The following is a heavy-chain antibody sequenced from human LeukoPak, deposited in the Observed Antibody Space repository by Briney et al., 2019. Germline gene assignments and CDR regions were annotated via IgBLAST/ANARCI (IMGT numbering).Heavy chain of an antibody. D-gene: IGHD2-15*01. J-gene: IGHJ3*02. CDR2: IIPIFGTA. V-gene: IGHV1-69*13. CDR1: GGTFSSYA. Sequence: GASVKVSCKASGGTFSSYAISWVRQAPGQGLEWMGGIIPIFGTANYAQKFQGRVTITADESTSTAYMELSSLRSEDTAVYYCARVRSPYCSGGSCYLDAFDIWGQGTMVTVSS. CDR3: ARVRSPYCSGGSCYLDAFDI.